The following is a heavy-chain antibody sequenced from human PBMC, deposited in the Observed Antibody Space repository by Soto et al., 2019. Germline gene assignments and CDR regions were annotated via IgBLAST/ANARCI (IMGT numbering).Heavy chain of an antibody. CDR1: VFTFDDYA. CDR2: ISWNSGSI. J-gene: IGHJ6*02. D-gene: IGHD3-10*01. V-gene: IGHV3-9*03. CDR3: ARSVRSGSFPYYYYAMDV. Sequence: PGGSLRLSCAASVFTFDDYAMHWVRQAPGKGLEWVSGISWNSGSIGYADSVKGRFTISRDNAKNSLYLQMNSLRAEDMAVYYCARSVRSGSFPYYYYAMDVWGQGTTVTVSS.